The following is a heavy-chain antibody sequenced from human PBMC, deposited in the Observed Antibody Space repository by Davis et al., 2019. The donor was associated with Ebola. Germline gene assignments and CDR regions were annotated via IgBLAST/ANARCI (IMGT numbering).Heavy chain of an antibody. CDR1: GYTFTSYD. Sequence: ASVKVSCKASGYTFTSYDINWVRQATGQGLEWMGWMNPNSGNTGYAQKFQGRVTMTRDTSISTAYMELSRLRSDDTAVYYCARVAVAGTGWFDPWGQGTLVTVSS. CDR3: ARVAVAGTGWFDP. V-gene: IGHV1-8*01. D-gene: IGHD6-19*01. J-gene: IGHJ5*02. CDR2: MNPNSGNT.